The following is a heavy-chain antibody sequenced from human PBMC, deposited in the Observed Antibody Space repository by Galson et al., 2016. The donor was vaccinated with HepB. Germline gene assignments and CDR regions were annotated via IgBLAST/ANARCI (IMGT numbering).Heavy chain of an antibody. CDR3: ARAGSSKWPFSFDY. Sequence: VKVSCKASGYTFTAYYIHWVRQAPGQGFEWMGRINPNSGGPDYAQNFQGRVAMTRDTSNSTASMELRGLTSDDTAVYYCARAGSSKWPFSFDYWGQGTLVPVSS. CDR1: GYTFTAYY. D-gene: IGHD3-10*01. J-gene: IGHJ4*02. V-gene: IGHV1-2*06. CDR2: INPNSGGP.